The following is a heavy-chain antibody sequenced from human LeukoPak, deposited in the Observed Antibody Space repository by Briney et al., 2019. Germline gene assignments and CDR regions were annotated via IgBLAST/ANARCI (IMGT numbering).Heavy chain of an antibody. CDR3: ARDQGENYDSSGYYPY. D-gene: IGHD3-22*01. J-gene: IGHJ4*02. CDR1: GFTFSNYY. CDR2: ISGSSGST. Sequence: PGGSLRLSCAASGFTFSNYYMSWIRQAPGKGLEWVSYISGSSGSTNYADSVMGRFTTSRDNGKNSLYLQMNSLRAEDTAVYYCARDQGENYDSSGYYPYWGQGTLVTVSS. V-gene: IGHV3-11*06.